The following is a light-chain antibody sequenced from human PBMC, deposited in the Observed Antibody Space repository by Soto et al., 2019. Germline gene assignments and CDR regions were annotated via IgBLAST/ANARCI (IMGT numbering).Light chain of an antibody. Sequence: HSAPTQPPTVSRAPGPRGTNTCTGSNSKIGAGYDVHWYQQLPGTAPKLLIYGNSNRPSGVPDRFSGSKSGTSASLAITGLQAEDEADYCCQSYDSRLSGYVFGTGTKVTVL. CDR3: QSYDSRLSGYV. V-gene: IGLV1-40*01. J-gene: IGLJ1*01. CDR1: NSKIGAGYD. CDR2: GNS.